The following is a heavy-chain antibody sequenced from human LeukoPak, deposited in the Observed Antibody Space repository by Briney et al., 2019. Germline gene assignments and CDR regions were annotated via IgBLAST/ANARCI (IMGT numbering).Heavy chain of an antibody. Sequence: PGGSLRLSCAASGFTFSSYWVHWVRQAPGKGLVWVLRVNSDESITTYADSVNGRFTISRDNAKNSLYLQMNSLRAEDTALYYCVKGGFLEWLTPPYDAFDIWGHGTMVTVSS. J-gene: IGHJ3*02. CDR3: VKGGFLEWLTPPYDAFDI. D-gene: IGHD3-3*01. V-gene: IGHV3-74*01. CDR1: GFTFSSYW. CDR2: VNSDESIT.